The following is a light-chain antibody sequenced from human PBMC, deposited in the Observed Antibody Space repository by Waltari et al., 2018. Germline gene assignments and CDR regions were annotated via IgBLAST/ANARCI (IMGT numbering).Light chain of an antibody. CDR2: QDS. V-gene: IGLV3-1*01. CDR1: KLGDKY. J-gene: IGLJ2*01. Sequence: SYELTQPPSVSVSPGQTASITCSGDKLGDKYVSWYQLKPGTSPVLVIYQDSQRPSGIPERFSGSNAGNTATLTISGTQAMDEADYYCQAWDSSTVVFGGGTKLTVL. CDR3: QAWDSSTVV.